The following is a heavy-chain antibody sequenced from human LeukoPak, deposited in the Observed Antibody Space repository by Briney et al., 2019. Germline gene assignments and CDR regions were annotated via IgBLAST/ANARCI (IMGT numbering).Heavy chain of an antibody. Sequence: SETLSLTCTVSGGSISSSSYYWGWIRQPPGKGLEWIGSIYYSGSTYYNPSLKSRVTISVDTSKSQFSLKLSSVTAADTAVYYCARSYDSSGFYGMDVWGQGTTVTVSS. CDR2: IYYSGST. CDR3: ARSYDSSGFYGMDV. D-gene: IGHD3-22*01. CDR1: GGSISSSSYY. V-gene: IGHV4-39*01. J-gene: IGHJ6*02.